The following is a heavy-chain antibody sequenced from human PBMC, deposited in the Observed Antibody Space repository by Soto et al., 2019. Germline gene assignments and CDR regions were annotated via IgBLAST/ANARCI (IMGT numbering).Heavy chain of an antibody. D-gene: IGHD1-26*01. CDR3: ATEKYGAGRVGVFY. CDR2: IVPMLGIT. Sequence: QVPLVQSGAEVKKPGSSVKVSCEASGGTSTIYTITWVRQAPGQGLAWMGRIVPMLGITNYARNFQGRVTFTADTSTGTAYMELTNLRFEETAMYYWATEKYGAGRVGVFYWGQRTQVTVSS. J-gene: IGHJ4*02. CDR1: GGTSTIYT. V-gene: IGHV1-69*08.